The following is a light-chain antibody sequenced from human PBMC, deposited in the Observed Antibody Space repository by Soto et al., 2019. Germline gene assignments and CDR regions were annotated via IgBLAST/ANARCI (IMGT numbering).Light chain of an antibody. J-gene: IGLJ3*02. CDR2: LNSDGSH. Sequence: QSVLTQAPSDSASLGASVKLTCTLSSGHSSYAIAWHQQQPEKGPRYLMKLNSDGSHSKGDGIPDRFSGSSSGAERYLTISSLQSEDEADYYCRTWGTGIPWVFGGGTKVTVL. V-gene: IGLV4-69*01. CDR1: SGHSSYA. CDR3: RTWGTGIPWV.